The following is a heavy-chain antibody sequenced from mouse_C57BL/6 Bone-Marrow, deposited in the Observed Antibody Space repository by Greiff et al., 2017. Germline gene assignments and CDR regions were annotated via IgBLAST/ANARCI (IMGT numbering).Heavy chain of an antibody. J-gene: IGHJ2*01. CDR1: GYTFTSYW. CDR3: ARNYYGNRYYFDY. CDR2: IDPSDSYT. Sequence: QVQLQQPGAELVRPGTSVKLSCKASGYTFTSYWMHWVKQRPGQGLEWIGVIDPSDSYTNYNQKFKGKATLTVDTSSSTAYMQLSSLTSEDSAVYYCARNYYGNRYYFDYWGQGTTHTVSS. V-gene: IGHV1-59*01. D-gene: IGHD2-1*01.